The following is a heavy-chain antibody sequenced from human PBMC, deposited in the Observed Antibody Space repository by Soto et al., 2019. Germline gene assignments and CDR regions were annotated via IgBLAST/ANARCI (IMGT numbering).Heavy chain of an antibody. J-gene: IGHJ4*02. CDR1: GFTFSSYA. Sequence: GGSLRLSCAASGFTFSSYAMSWVRQAPGKGLEWVSAISGSGDSTYYADSVKGRFTISRDNSKNTLYLQMNSLRAEDTAVYYCAKDLQYSGYDYLFDYWGQGTLVTVSS. CDR2: ISGSGDST. D-gene: IGHD5-12*01. V-gene: IGHV3-23*01. CDR3: AKDLQYSGYDYLFDY.